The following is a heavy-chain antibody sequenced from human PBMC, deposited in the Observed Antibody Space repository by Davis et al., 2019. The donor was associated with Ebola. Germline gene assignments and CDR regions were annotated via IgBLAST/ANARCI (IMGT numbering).Heavy chain of an antibody. V-gene: IGHV4-59*01. J-gene: IGHJ4*02. CDR1: GGSISSYY. D-gene: IGHD4-17*01. CDR3: ARAHYGDRIDY. CDR2: IYYSGST. Sequence: GSLRLSCTVSGGSISSYYWSWIRQPPGKGLEWTGYIYYSGSTNYNPSLKSRVTISVDTSKNQFSLKLSSVTAADTAVYYCARAHYGDRIDYWGQGTLVTVSS.